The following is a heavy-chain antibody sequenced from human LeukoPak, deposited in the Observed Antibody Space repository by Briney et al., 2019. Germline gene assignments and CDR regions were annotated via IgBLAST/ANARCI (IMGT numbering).Heavy chain of an antibody. CDR3: AREGTTTGLY. Sequence: GGSLRLSCAASGFSFSDYDMHWVRQAPGKGLEWVSSISSSSSYIYYADSVKGRFTISRDNAKNSLYLQMNSLRAEDTAVYYCAREGTTTGLYWGQGTLVTVSS. J-gene: IGHJ4*02. D-gene: IGHD4-11*01. CDR2: ISSSSSYI. CDR1: GFSFSDYD. V-gene: IGHV3-21*01.